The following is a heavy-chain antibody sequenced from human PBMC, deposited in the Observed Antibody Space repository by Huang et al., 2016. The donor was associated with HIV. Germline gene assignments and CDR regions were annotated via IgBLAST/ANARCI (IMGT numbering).Heavy chain of an antibody. CDR2: ISSSTGTI. CDR1: GFTFSNYS. J-gene: IGHJ4*02. D-gene: IGHD3-3*01. CDR3: ARGIRYFGVVAYFDY. Sequence: GGSLRLSCAASGFTFSNYSMNWVRQAPGKGLGWVSYISSSTGTIYYADSVKGRFTISRDNAKNSLYLQMNSLRDEDTAVYYCARGIRYFGVVAYFDYWGQGTLVTVSS. V-gene: IGHV3-48*02.